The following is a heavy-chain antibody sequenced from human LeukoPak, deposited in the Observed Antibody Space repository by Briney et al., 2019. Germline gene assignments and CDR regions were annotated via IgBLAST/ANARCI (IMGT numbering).Heavy chain of an antibody. D-gene: IGHD3-9*01. CDR2: ISGSGGST. Sequence: PGGSLRLSCAASGFTVSSNYMSWVRQAPGKGLEWVSAISGSGGSTYYADSVKGRFTISRDNSKNTLYLQMNSLRAEDTAVYYCAKDRSITISEVGAGIDYWGQGTLVTVSS. CDR1: GFTVSSNY. J-gene: IGHJ4*02. V-gene: IGHV3-23*01. CDR3: AKDRSITISEVGAGIDY.